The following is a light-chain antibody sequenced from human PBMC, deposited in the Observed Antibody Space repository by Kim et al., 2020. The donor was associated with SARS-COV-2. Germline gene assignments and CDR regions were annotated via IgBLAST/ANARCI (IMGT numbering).Light chain of an antibody. CDR2: GAS. CDR3: LQHSTYPIT. Sequence: VYVGERVTLTCRARQEIRNDLGWYQQNPGRAPKRLIYGASSLQSGVPSRFSGSGSGTEFTLTISSVQPEDFATYFCLQHSTYPITFGQGTRMEIK. CDR1: QEIRND. V-gene: IGKV1-17*01. J-gene: IGKJ5*01.